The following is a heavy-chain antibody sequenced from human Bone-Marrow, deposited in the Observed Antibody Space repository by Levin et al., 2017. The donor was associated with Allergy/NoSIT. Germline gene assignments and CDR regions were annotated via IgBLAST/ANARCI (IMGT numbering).Heavy chain of an antibody. CDR3: SRSGPPREGDYYHYGLDV. CDR2: IIAIFDKA. V-gene: IGHV1-69*13. J-gene: IGHJ6*02. Sequence: ASVKVSCKASGGFFSTYAYSWVRQAPGQGLEWMGGIIAIFDKAMYAPKFQGRLTITADDSTTTAYMELSGLTSEDTAVYYCSRSGPPREGDYYHYGLDVWGEGTTVTV. D-gene: IGHD1-26*01. CDR1: GGFFSTYA.